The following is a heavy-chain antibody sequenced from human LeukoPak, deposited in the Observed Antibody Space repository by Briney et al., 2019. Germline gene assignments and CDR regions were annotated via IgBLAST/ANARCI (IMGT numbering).Heavy chain of an antibody. CDR2: IWYDGSNK. V-gene: IGHV3-33*06. CDR3: AKSRNGMDV. CDR1: GFTFSSYG. J-gene: IGHJ6*02. Sequence: PGGSLRLSCAASGFTFSSYGMHWVRQAPGKGLEWVAVIWYDGSNKYYADSVKGRFTISRDNSKNTLYLQMNSLRAEDTAVYYCAKSRNGMDVWGQGTTVTVSS.